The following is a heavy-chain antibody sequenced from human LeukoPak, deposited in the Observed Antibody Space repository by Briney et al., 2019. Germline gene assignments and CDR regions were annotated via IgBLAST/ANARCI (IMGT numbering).Heavy chain of an antibody. CDR1: GYTFTGYY. V-gene: IGHV1-2*02. CDR2: INPNSGGT. CDR3: VRDLAAAGIYYYYYYMDV. Sequence: GASVKVSCKASGYTFTGYYMHWVRQAPGQGLEWMGWINPNSGGTNYAQKFQGRVTMTRDTSISTAYMELSRLRSDDTAVYYCVRDLAAAGIYYYYYYMDVWGQGTLVTVSS. J-gene: IGHJ6*03. D-gene: IGHD6-13*01.